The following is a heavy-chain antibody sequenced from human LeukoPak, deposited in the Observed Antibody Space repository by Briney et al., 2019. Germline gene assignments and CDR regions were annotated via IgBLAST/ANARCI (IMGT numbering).Heavy chain of an antibody. J-gene: IGHJ4*02. CDR3: AREWLGYYYFDY. D-gene: IGHD3-3*01. V-gene: IGHV4-59*12. CDR2: IYYSGST. CDR1: GGSISSYY. Sequence: SETLSLTCTVSGGSISSYYWSWIRQPPGKGLEWIGYIYYSGSTNYNPSLKSRVTISVDTSKNQFSLKLSSVTAADTAVYYCAREWLGYYYFDYWGQGTLVTVSS.